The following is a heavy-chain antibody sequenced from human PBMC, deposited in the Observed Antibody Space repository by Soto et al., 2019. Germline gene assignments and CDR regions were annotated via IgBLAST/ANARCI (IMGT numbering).Heavy chain of an antibody. J-gene: IGHJ4*02. CDR2: IWFDGSNT. Sequence: PGGSLRLSCAASGFSFSSYGMHWFRQAPGKGLEWVAIIWFDGSNTYYADSVKGRFTISRDNSKNTLSLQMNSLRAEDTAVYYFAKAISDYYARFDFWGQGTLVTVSS. CDR1: GFSFSSYG. CDR3: AKAISDYYARFDF. V-gene: IGHV3-33*06. D-gene: IGHD3-22*01.